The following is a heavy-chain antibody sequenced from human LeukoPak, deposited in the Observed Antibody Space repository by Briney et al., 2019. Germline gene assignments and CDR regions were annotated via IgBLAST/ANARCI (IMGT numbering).Heavy chain of an antibody. CDR1: GFTVSGTY. Sequence: GGSLRLSCAASGFTVSGTYMSWVRQAPGKGLEWVSAMYTGGTTYYADSVTGRFTISRDNSKNTLYLHMNSLRAEDTAVYYCAKDEVTSGGGLASWGQGTLVTVSS. CDR3: AKDEVTSGGGLAS. D-gene: IGHD2-21*02. V-gene: IGHV3-53*01. CDR2: MYTGGTT. J-gene: IGHJ4*02.